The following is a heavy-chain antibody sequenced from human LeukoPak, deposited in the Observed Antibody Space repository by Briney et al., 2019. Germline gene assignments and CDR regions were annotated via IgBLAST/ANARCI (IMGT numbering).Heavy chain of an antibody. CDR2: IYYTGST. D-gene: IGHD6-19*01. V-gene: IGHV4-59*01. CDR3: ATGRAYSSVDY. CDR1: GGSISSYY. J-gene: IGHJ4*02. Sequence: SETLSLTCTVSGGSISSYYWSWIRQPPGKGLEWIGCIYYTGSTNYNPSLKSRVTISVGTSKNQFSLKLSSVTAADTAVYYCATGRAYSSVDYWGQGTLVTVFS.